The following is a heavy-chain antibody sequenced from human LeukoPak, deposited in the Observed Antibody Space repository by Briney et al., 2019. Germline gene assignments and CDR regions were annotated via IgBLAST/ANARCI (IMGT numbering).Heavy chain of an antibody. CDR2: INHSGST. CDR1: GGSFSGYY. CDR3: ARGWPALFDY. Sequence: SETLSLTCAVYGGSFSGYYWSWIRQPPGKGLEWIGEINHSGSTNYNPSLKSRVTISVDTSKNQFSLKLSSVTAADTAVYYCARGWPALFDYWGQGTLVTVSS. J-gene: IGHJ4*02. D-gene: IGHD2-2*01. V-gene: IGHV4-34*01.